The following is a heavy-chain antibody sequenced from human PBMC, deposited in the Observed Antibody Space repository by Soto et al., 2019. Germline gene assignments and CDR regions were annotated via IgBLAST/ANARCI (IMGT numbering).Heavy chain of an antibody. V-gene: IGHV4-59*01. Sequence: PSETLSLTCTVSCVAIRSYCWRWIRQPPGKGLEWIGSTYYPADTKYNPSLEIRATISADPSKKQFSLRLGPVTAADTALYYCAVYKNREFGFDYWGQGALVTVSS. CDR1: CVAIRSYC. D-gene: IGHD1-1*01. J-gene: IGHJ4*02. CDR2: TYYPADT. CDR3: AVYKNREFGFDY.